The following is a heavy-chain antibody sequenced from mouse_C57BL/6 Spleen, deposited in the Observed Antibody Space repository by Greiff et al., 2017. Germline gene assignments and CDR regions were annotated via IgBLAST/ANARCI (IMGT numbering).Heavy chain of an antibody. CDR3: ANYYGTSWFAY. Sequence: QVQLQQPGAELVKPGASVKVSCKASGYTFTSYWMHWVKQRPGQGLEWIGRIHPSDSDTNYNQKFKGKATLTVDKSSSTADMQLSSLTSEDSAVYYCANYYGTSWFAYWGQGTLVTVSA. J-gene: IGHJ3*01. CDR2: IHPSDSDT. V-gene: IGHV1-74*01. D-gene: IGHD1-1*01. CDR1: GYTFTSYW.